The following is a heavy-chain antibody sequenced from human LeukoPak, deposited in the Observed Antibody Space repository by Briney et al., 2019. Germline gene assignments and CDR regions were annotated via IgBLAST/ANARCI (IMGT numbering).Heavy chain of an antibody. Sequence: GGSLRLSCADSGFTSSSYWMSWVRQAPGKGLEWVANIKQDGSEKYYVDSVKGRFTISRDNAKNSLYLQMNSLRAEDTAVYYCARAPYCIGGSCRFDYWGQGTLVTVSS. CDR3: ARAPYCIGGSCRFDY. CDR2: IKQDGSEK. V-gene: IGHV3-7*03. D-gene: IGHD2-15*01. J-gene: IGHJ4*02. CDR1: GFTSSSYW.